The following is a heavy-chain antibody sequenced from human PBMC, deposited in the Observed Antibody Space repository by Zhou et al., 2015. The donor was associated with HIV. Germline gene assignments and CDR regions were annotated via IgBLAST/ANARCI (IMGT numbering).Heavy chain of an antibody. Sequence: QVQLVDSGGGLVKPGGSLRLSCAASGFTFGGYGMAWVRQAPGKGLEWISHISSDGFTTYYADVVKGRFLVSRDNARNSLYLQMNSLRAEDTAVYYCAKWTSAYEDWGQGTLVTVSS. CDR2: ISSDGFTT. CDR3: AKWTSAYED. J-gene: IGHJ4*02. D-gene: IGHD3-22*01. CDR1: GFTFGGYG. V-gene: IGHV3-11*01.